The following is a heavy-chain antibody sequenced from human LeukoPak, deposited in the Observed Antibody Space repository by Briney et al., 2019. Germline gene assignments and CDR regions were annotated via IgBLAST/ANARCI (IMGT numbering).Heavy chain of an antibody. V-gene: IGHV3-74*01. D-gene: IGHD3-3*01. CDR2: INSNGSTT. Sequence: GGSLRLSCAASGFTFSSYWMHWVRQAPGKGLVWVSRINSNGSTTFYADSVKGRFTISRDNAKNTLYLQMNSLRAEDTAVYYCARLFEGDYLDYWGQGTLVTVSS. J-gene: IGHJ4*02. CDR3: ARLFEGDYLDY. CDR1: GFTFSSYW.